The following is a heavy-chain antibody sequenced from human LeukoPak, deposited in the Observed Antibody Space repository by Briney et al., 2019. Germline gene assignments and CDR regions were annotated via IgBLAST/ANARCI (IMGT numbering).Heavy chain of an antibody. D-gene: IGHD3-22*01. CDR1: GFTVSSNY. Sequence: PGGSLRLSCAASGFTVSSNYMSWVRQAPGKGLEWVSVIYSGGSTYYADSVKGRFTISRDNSKNTLYLQMNSLRAEDTAVYYCARENHSYDSSGYLVWFDPWGQGTLVTVSS. V-gene: IGHV3-53*01. J-gene: IGHJ5*02. CDR3: ARENHSYDSSGYLVWFDP. CDR2: IYSGGST.